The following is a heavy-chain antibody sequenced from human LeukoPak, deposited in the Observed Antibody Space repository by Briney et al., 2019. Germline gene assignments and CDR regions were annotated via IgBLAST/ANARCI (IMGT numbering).Heavy chain of an antibody. Sequence: GGSLRLSCAASGFTFSSYSMNWVRQAPGKGLEWVSSISSSSSYIYYADSVKGRFTISRDNAKNSLYLQMNSLRAEDTAVYYCARDTEGYYDILTGYYGFGYWSQGTLVTVSS. J-gene: IGHJ4*02. V-gene: IGHV3-21*01. CDR3: ARDTEGYYDILTGYYGFGY. CDR1: GFTFSSYS. CDR2: ISSSSSYI. D-gene: IGHD3-9*01.